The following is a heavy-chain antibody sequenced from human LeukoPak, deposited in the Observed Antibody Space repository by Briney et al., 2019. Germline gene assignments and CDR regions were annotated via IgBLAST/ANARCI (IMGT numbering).Heavy chain of an antibody. CDR1: GFTFSSYG. CDR3: AKKWAAGTFSSYYFDY. V-gene: IGHV3-30*18. Sequence: GGSLRLSCAASGFTFSSYGMHWVRQAPGKGLEWVAVISYDGSNKYYADSVKGRFTTSRDNSKNTLYLQMNSLRAEDTALYFCAKKWAAGTFSSYYFDYWGQGTLVTVSS. J-gene: IGHJ4*02. CDR2: ISYDGSNK. D-gene: IGHD6-13*01.